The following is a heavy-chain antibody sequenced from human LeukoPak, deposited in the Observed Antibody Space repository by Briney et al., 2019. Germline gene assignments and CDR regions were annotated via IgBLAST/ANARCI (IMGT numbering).Heavy chain of an antibody. CDR2: INSDGSST. Sequence: QPGGSLRLSCAASGFTFSSYWMHWVRQAPGKGLVWVSCINSDGSSTSYADSVKGRFTISRDNAKNTLFLQMNSLRVEDTAVYYCARAQWLANDVFDIWGQGTMVTVSS. D-gene: IGHD6-19*01. J-gene: IGHJ3*02. V-gene: IGHV3-74*01. CDR1: GFTFSSYW. CDR3: ARAQWLANDVFDI.